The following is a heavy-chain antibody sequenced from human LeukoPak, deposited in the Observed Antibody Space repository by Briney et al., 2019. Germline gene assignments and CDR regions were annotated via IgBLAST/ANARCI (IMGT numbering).Heavy chain of an antibody. CDR3: AKESGYCSSTSCSPFDY. J-gene: IGHJ4*02. CDR1: GFTFSSYA. CDR2: ISGSGGST. Sequence: QPGGSPRLSCAASGFTFSSYAMSWVRQAPGKGLEWVSAISGSGGSTYYADSVKGRFTISRDNSKNTLYLQMNSLRAEDTAVYYCAKESGYCSSTSCSPFDYWGQGTLVTVSS. V-gene: IGHV3-23*01. D-gene: IGHD2-2*01.